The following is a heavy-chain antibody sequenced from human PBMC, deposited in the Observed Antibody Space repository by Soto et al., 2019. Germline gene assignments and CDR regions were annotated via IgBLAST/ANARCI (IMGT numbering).Heavy chain of an antibody. CDR3: ARLIAANKNYYYYGMDV. J-gene: IGHJ6*02. Sequence: GASVKVSCKASGRTFSSYAISWVRQAPGQGLEWMGGIIPIFGTANYAQKFQGRVTITADESTSTAYMELSSLRSEDTAVYYCARLIAANKNYYYYGMDVWGQGTTVTVSS. V-gene: IGHV1-69*13. CDR2: IIPIFGTA. D-gene: IGHD6-6*01. CDR1: GRTFSSYA.